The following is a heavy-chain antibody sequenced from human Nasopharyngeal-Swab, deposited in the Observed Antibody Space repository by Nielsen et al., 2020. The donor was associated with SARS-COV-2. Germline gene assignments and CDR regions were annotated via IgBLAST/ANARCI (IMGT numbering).Heavy chain of an antibody. CDR3: ARDLSGNYDSSGPDY. CDR2: INAGNGNT. Sequence: ASVKVSCKASGYTFTSYAMNWVRQAPGQRLEWMGWINAGNGNTKYSQKFQGRATITRDTSASTAYMELSSLRSEDTAVYYCARDLSGNYDSSGPDYWGQGTLVTVSS. J-gene: IGHJ4*02. CDR1: GYTFTSYA. D-gene: IGHD3-22*01. V-gene: IGHV1-3*01.